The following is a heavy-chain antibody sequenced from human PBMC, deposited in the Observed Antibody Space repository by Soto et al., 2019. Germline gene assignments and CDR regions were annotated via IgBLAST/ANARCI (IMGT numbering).Heavy chain of an antibody. J-gene: IGHJ4*02. CDR2: ITSTGSTR. D-gene: IGHD3-9*01. CDR3: TTGIYYDILTGYHNVAY. CDR1: GFTFSSYE. Sequence: GGSMILSCAASGFTFSSYELNWVRQAPGTGLEWVSDITSTGSTRYYADSVQGRFTISRDNAKNSLYLQMNSLKTEDTAVYYCTTGIYYDILTGYHNVAYWGQGALVTVSS. V-gene: IGHV3-48*03.